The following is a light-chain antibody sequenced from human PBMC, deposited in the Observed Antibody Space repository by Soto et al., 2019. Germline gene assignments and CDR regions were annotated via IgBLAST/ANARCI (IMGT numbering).Light chain of an antibody. Sequence: EVVTTQSPATLSVSAGERATLSCRASQSVSSSYLAWYQQKPGQAPRLLIYGASSRATGIPDRFSGSGSGTDFTLTISRLEPEDFAVYYCQQYGSSPSITFGQGTRLEIK. CDR1: QSVSSSY. CDR3: QQYGSSPSIT. V-gene: IGKV3-20*01. J-gene: IGKJ5*01. CDR2: GAS.